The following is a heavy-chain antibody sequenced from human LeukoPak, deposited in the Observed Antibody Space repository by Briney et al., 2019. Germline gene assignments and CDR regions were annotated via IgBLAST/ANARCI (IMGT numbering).Heavy chain of an antibody. CDR1: GFTVSSNY. CDR2: IYSGGST. Sequence: GGSLRLSCAASGFTVSSNYMSWVRQAPGKGLEWVSVIYSGGSTYYADSVKGRFTISRDNSKNTLYLQMNSLRAEDTAVYYCARESPLYYYMDVWGKGTTVTISS. J-gene: IGHJ6*03. V-gene: IGHV3-66*01. CDR3: ARESPLYYYMDV.